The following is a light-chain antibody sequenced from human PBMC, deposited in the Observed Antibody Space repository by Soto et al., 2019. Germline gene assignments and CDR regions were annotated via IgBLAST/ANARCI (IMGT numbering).Light chain of an antibody. J-gene: IGKJ2*01. Sequence: DIQMTQSLSSLSASVGDRVTITCRASQSISNSLSWYQQKPGKAPNFLIYVASTLQSGVPSRFSVSGSGTDVTLTISSLQPEDVATYYFQQTFSPHYTFGQGTKVEIK. V-gene: IGKV1-39*01. CDR3: QQTFSPHYT. CDR1: QSISNS. CDR2: VAS.